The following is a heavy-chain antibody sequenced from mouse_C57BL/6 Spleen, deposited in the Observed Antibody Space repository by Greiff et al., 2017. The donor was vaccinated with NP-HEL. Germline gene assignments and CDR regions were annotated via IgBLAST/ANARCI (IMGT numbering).Heavy chain of an antibody. D-gene: IGHD3-2*02. CDR2: INPSSGYT. Sequence: QVQLKQSGAELAKPGASVKLSCKASGYTFTSYWMHWVKQRPGQGLEWIGYINPSSGYTKYNQKFKDKATLTADKSSSTAYMQLSSLTYEDSAVYYCARSRTAQAYYFDYWGQGTTLTVSS. V-gene: IGHV1-7*01. J-gene: IGHJ2*01. CDR3: ARSRTAQAYYFDY. CDR1: GYTFTSYW.